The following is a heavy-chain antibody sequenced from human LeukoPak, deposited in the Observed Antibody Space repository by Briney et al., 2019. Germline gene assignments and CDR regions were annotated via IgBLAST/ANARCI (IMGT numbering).Heavy chain of an antibody. Sequence: PGGSLRLSCAASGFTFKSYFMHWVRQAPGKGLEWVAFIQYDGSNKYYADSVKGRFTIFRDNSKNTLYLQMNSLRPEDTAVYYCAKDPGNYDSDGLFDQWGQGTLVTVSS. J-gene: IGHJ4*02. D-gene: IGHD3-22*01. V-gene: IGHV3-30*02. CDR1: GFTFKSYF. CDR2: IQYDGSNK. CDR3: AKDPGNYDSDGLFDQ.